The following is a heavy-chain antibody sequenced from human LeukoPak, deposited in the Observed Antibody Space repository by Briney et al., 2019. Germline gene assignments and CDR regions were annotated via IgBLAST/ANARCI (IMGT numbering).Heavy chain of an antibody. D-gene: IGHD6-13*01. Sequence: GGSLRLSCAASGFTVSSYYMSWVRQAPGKGLEWVSVIYSGGSTYYADSVKGRFTISRDNSKNTLYLQMNSLRAEDTAVYYCARVLAAAGTFGGYYFDYWGQGTLVTVSS. CDR2: IYSGGST. CDR1: GFTVSSYY. CDR3: ARVLAAAGTFGGYYFDY. V-gene: IGHV3-53*01. J-gene: IGHJ4*02.